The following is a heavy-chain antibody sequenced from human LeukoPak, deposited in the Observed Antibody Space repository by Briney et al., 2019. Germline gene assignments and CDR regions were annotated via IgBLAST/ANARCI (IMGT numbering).Heavy chain of an antibody. CDR1: GFTFSSYG. D-gene: IGHD5-18*01. CDR3: ARSGYSYGISGY. V-gene: IGHV3-30*03. Sequence: PGGSLRLSCAASGFTFSSYGMHWVRQAPGKGLEWVAVISYDGSNKYYAGSVKGRFTISRDNSKNTLYLQMNSLRAEDTAVYYCARSGYSYGISGYWGQGTLVTVSS. J-gene: IGHJ4*02. CDR2: ISYDGSNK.